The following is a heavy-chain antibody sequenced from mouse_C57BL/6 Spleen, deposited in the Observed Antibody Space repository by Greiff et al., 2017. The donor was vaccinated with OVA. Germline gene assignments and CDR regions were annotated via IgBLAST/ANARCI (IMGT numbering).Heavy chain of an antibody. V-gene: IGHV1-15*01. J-gene: IGHJ4*01. Sequence: VQLVESGAELVRPGASVTLSCKASGYTFTDYEMHWVKQTPVHGLEWIGAIDPETGGTAYNQKFKGKAILTADKSSSTAYMELRSLTSEDSAVYYCTRSGLPYYAMDYWGQGTSVTVSS. D-gene: IGHD2-4*01. CDR1: GYTFTDYE. CDR3: TRSGLPYYAMDY. CDR2: IDPETGGT.